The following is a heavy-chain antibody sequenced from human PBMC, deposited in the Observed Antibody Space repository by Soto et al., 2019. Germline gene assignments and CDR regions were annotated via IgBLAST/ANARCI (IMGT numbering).Heavy chain of an antibody. CDR3: AREGGTDWADYFVY. V-gene: IGHV3-33*01. CDR2: IWYDGSNK. CDR1: GFTFSSYG. D-gene: IGHD1-1*01. J-gene: IGHJ4*02. Sequence: QVQLVESGGGVVQPGRSLRLSCAASGFTFSSYGMHWVRQAPGKGLEWVAVIWYDGSNKYYADSVQGRFTISRDNSKNPLYLQMNSLRAEDTAVYYCAREGGTDWADYFVYGGQGTLVTVSS.